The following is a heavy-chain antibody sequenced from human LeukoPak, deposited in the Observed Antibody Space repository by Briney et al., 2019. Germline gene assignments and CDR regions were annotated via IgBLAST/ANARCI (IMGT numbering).Heavy chain of an antibody. D-gene: IGHD3-3*02. Sequence: ASVDVSCTVSGYTLTELSMHCVRQAPGKGLEWMGGFDPEDGETIYAQKFQGRVTMTEDTSTDTAYMELSSLRSEDTAVYYCATDLAGPGLATFDPWGQGTLVTVSS. CDR1: GYTLTELS. CDR3: ATDLAGPGLATFDP. J-gene: IGHJ5*02. CDR2: FDPEDGET. V-gene: IGHV1-24*01.